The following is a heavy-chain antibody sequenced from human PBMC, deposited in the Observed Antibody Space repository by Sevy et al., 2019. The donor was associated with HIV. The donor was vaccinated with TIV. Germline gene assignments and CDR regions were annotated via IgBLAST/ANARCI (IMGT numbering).Heavy chain of an antibody. CDR2: ISGNGENT. J-gene: IGHJ3*02. Sequence: GGYLRLSCTASEFTFSSHAVSWVRQAPGKGLEWVSAISGNGENTQYADSVRGRFTISRDNFKNTLYLQMNSLRAEDTALYYCARDGRGISAFDIWGQGTMVTVSS. CDR3: ARDGRGISAFDI. V-gene: IGHV3-23*01. D-gene: IGHD3-3*02. CDR1: EFTFSSHA.